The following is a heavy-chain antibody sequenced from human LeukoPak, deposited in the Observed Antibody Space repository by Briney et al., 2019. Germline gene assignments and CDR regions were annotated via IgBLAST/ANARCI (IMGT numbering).Heavy chain of an antibody. CDR1: GGSISSSNW. CDR2: VYRSGNA. J-gene: IGHJ4*02. V-gene: IGHV4-4*02. Sequence: SETLSLTCAVSGGSISSSNWWSWVRQPPGKGLEWLGEVYRSGNANYNPSLKSRLTISVNKSKNQFSLKLSSVTAADTAVYYCARVDSGYSYGVVADWGQGTLVTVSS. CDR3: ARVDSGYSYGVVAD. D-gene: IGHD5-18*01.